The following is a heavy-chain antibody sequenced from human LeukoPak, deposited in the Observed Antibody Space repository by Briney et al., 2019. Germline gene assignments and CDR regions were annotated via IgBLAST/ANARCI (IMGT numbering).Heavy chain of an antibody. CDR1: GFTFSDYY. D-gene: IGHD4-11*01. CDR3: ARDYSGYSNY. J-gene: IGHJ4*02. CDR2: ISSDSTYI. V-gene: IGHV3-11*06. Sequence: GGSLRLSCAASGFTFSDYYMSWIRQAPGKGLEWVSSISSDSTYIYYADSVKGRFTISRDNARNSLYLQMNSLRAEDTAVYYCARDYSGYSNYWGQGALVTVSS.